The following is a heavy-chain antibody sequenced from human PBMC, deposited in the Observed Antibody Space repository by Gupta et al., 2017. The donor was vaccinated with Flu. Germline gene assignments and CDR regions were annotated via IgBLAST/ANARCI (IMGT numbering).Heavy chain of an antibody. D-gene: IGHD6-13*01. J-gene: IGHJ3*02. CDR3: AKGTDGSSSWTLNDAFDI. V-gene: IGHV3-23*01. Sequence: EVQLLESGGGLVQPGGSLRLSCAASGFTFSSHAMSWVRQAPGKGLEWVSAISGSGGSTYYADSVKGRFTISRDNSKNTLYLQMNSLRAEDTAVYYCAKGTDGSSSWTLNDAFDIWGQGTWSPSLQ. CDR2: ISGSGGST. CDR1: GFTFSSHA.